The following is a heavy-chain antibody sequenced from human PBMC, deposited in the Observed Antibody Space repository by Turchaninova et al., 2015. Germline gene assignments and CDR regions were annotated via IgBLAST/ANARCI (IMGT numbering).Heavy chain of an antibody. V-gene: IGHV3-7*03. J-gene: IGHJ1*01. D-gene: IGHD3-22*01. Sequence: EVHLVESGGGLVQPGGSLRLSWVACGFLFSSVGSVGVRKARGKELGWLADIKQDASEKSYGDSVKGRFTISRDNAKNSLYLQMNSLRAEDTAIYYCARTTGSYFGTSGYYQDHWGQGTLVTVSS. CDR1: GFLFSSVG. CDR3: ARTTGSYFGTSGYYQDH. CDR2: IKQDASEK.